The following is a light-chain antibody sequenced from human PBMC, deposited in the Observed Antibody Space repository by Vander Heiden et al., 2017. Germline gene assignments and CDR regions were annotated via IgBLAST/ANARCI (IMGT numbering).Light chain of an antibody. CDR2: DAS. V-gene: IGKV3-11*01. Sequence: EIVSTQSPATLSSSPGERPTLACRASQSVSSYLAWYQQKPGQAPRLLIYDASNRATGIPARFSGRGSGTDCTLTISSLEPEDFAVYYCQQRSNWPPYTFGQGTKLEIK. J-gene: IGKJ2*01. CDR1: QSVSSY. CDR3: QQRSNWPPYT.